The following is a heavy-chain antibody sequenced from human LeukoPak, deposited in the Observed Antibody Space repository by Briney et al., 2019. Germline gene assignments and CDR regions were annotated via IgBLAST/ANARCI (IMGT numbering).Heavy chain of an antibody. CDR3: AKDIRAVAGAFDY. V-gene: IGHV3-9*01. CDR2: ISWNSGSI. D-gene: IGHD6-19*01. CDR1: GFTFDGYA. Sequence: GRSLRLSCAASGFTFDGYAMHWVRQAPGKGLEWVSGISWNSGSIGYADSVKGRFTISRDNAKNSLYLQMNSLRAEDTALYYCAKDIRAVAGAFDYWGQGTLVTVSS. J-gene: IGHJ4*02.